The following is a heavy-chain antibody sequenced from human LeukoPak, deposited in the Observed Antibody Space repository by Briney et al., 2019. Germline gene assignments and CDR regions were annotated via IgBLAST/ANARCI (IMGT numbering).Heavy chain of an antibody. CDR2: IYFSGTT. V-gene: IGHV4-59*11. CDR3: ATTMGFYYMDV. J-gene: IGHJ6*03. D-gene: IGHD3-10*01. CDR1: GASISDHY. Sequence: SETLSLTCSVSGASISDHYGGWVRQPPGKGLEWIGYIYFSGTTDYNPSLRGRVTISVDSSKNQFSLKLCSVTTADTAIYYCATTMGFYYMDVWGKGTTVTISS.